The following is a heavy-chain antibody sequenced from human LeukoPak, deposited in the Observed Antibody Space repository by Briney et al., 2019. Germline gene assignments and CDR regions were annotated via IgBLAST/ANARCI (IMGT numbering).Heavy chain of an antibody. D-gene: IGHD3-10*01. J-gene: IGHJ4*02. Sequence: ASVKVSCKASGYTFTSYAMRWVRQAPGQRLEWMGWINAGNGNTKYSQEFQGRVTITRDTSASTAYMELSSLRSEDMAVYYCAREGAHVWFGELFQLDYWGQGTLVTVSS. CDR2: INAGNGNT. CDR3: AREGAHVWFGELFQLDY. V-gene: IGHV1-3*03. CDR1: GYTFTSYA.